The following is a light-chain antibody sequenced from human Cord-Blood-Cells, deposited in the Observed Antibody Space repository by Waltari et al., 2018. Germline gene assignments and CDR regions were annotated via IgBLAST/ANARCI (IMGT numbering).Light chain of an antibody. CDR2: RNN. J-gene: IGLJ1*01. V-gene: IGLV1-47*01. Sequence: QSVLTQPPSASGTPGQRVTISCSESSSNIGSNYVYWYQQLPGTAPKLLSYRNNRRPSGVPDRFSGSKSGTSASLAISGLRSEDEADYYCAAWDDSLSGYVFGTGTKVTVL. CDR1: SSNIGSNY. CDR3: AAWDDSLSGYV.